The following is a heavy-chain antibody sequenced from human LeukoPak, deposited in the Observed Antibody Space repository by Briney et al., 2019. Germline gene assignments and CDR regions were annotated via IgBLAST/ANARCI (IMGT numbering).Heavy chain of an antibody. V-gene: IGHV3-30-3*01. CDR3: ARDFRFRSDSGLDY. D-gene: IGHD2-21*01. CDR1: GFTFSSYA. J-gene: IGHJ4*02. Sequence: PGGSLRLSCAASGFTFSSYAMHWVRQAPGKGLEWVAVISYDGSNKYYADSVKGRFTISRDNSKNTLYLQMNSLRAEDTAVYYCARDFRFRSDSGLDYWGQGTLVTVFS. CDR2: ISYDGSNK.